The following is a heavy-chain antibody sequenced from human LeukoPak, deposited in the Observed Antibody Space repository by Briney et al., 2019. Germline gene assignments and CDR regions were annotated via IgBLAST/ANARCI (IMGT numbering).Heavy chain of an antibody. Sequence: GGSLRLSCAASGFTVSSNYMSWVRQAPGKGLEWVSVIYSGGSTYYADSVKGRFTISRDNSKNTLYLQMNSLRAEDTAVYYCARDSLSSSMIVVVMKDAFDIWGQGTMVTVSS. CDR3: ARDSLSSSMIVVVMKDAFDI. CDR2: IYSGGST. D-gene: IGHD3-22*01. CDR1: GFTVSSNY. J-gene: IGHJ3*02. V-gene: IGHV3-66*01.